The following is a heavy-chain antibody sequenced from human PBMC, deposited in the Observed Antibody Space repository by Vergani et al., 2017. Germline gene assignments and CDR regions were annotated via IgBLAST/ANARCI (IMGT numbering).Heavy chain of an antibody. J-gene: IGHJ4*02. CDR2: ISGHGDRT. Sequence: EVHLLESGGGQVEAGGSLRLSCVASGFTFNNSAMSWVRQTSGKGLEWVSAISGHGDRTYYADSVKGRFTISRDNSKNTVYLQMNSLKAEDRATYYCAREERSNTSPFVGDWGQGTLVTV. V-gene: IGHV3-23*01. CDR3: AREERSNTSPFVGD. D-gene: IGHD2/OR15-2a*01. CDR1: GFTFNNSA.